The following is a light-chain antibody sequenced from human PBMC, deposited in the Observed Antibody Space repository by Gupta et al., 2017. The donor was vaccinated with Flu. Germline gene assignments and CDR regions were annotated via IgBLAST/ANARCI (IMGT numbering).Light chain of an antibody. J-gene: IGLJ2*01. CDR2: EVS. CDR1: SSDVGGYNY. V-gene: IGLV2-14*01. Sequence: QSALTQPASVSASPGQSIALSCTVTSSDVGGYNYVSWYQQHPGIAHNLIIYEVSNRPSGASNRFSGSKSGNTASLTISRLTAEDEADYYCSSYTSSSTVVFGGGTKLTVL. CDR3: SSYTSSSTVV.